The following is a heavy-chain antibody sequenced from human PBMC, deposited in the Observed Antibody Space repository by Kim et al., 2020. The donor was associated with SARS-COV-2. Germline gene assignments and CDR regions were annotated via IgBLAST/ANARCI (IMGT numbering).Heavy chain of an antibody. J-gene: IGHJ4*02. Sequence: KFQGRVTITADKSTSTAYMELSSLRSEDTAVYYCARDYYDSSGYYYFNYWGQGTLVTVSS. D-gene: IGHD3-22*01. CDR3: ARDYYDSSGYYYFNY. V-gene: IGHV1-69*04.